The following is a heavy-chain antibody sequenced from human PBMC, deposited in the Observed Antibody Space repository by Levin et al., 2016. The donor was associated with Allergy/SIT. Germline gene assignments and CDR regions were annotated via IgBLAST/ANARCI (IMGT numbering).Heavy chain of an antibody. V-gene: IGHV5-51*01. J-gene: IGHJ5*02. CDR2: IYPGDSDT. D-gene: IGHD6-19*01. CDR3: ARRRGIAVAGTGDWFDP. Sequence: VRQMPGKGLEWMGIIYPGDSDTRYSPSFQGQVTISADKSISTAYLQWSSLKASDTAMYYCARRRGIAVAGTGDWFDPWGQGTLVTVSS.